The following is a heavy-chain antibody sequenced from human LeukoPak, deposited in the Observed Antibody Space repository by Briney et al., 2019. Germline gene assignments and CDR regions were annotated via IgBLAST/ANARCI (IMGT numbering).Heavy chain of an antibody. CDR1: GFTFSTYG. CDR2: MSYDGSNK. Sequence: GGSLRLSCAASGFTFSTYGMHWVRQAPGKGLEWVAVMSYDGSNKYYADSVKGRFTISRDNSKNMLYLQTNSLRAEDTAVYYCARAKTAMVLDYWGQGTLVTVSS. V-gene: IGHV3-30*03. D-gene: IGHD5-18*01. J-gene: IGHJ4*02. CDR3: ARAKTAMVLDY.